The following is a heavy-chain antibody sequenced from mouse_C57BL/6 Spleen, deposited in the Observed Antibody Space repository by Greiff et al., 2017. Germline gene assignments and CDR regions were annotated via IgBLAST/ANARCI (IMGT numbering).Heavy chain of an antibody. V-gene: IGHV1-19*01. CDR3: ARSDYYSNYLYAMDY. CDR1: GYTFTDYY. CDR2: INPYNGGT. J-gene: IGHJ4*01. Sequence: VQLQQSGPVLVKPGASVKMSCKASGYTFTDYYMNWVKQSHGKSLEWIGVINPYNGGTSYNQKFKGKATLTVDKSSSTAYMELNSLTSEDSAVYYCARSDYYSNYLYAMDYWGQGTSVTVSS. D-gene: IGHD2-5*01.